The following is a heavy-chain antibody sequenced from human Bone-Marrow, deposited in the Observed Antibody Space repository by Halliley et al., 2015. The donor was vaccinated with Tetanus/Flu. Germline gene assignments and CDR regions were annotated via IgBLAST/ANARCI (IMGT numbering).Heavy chain of an antibody. V-gene: IGHV3-74*03. CDR3: ARESRYCSGDSCFTDTFDV. D-gene: IGHD2-15*01. Sequence: GKSTKYVDPVRARFTISRDNAKNTVTLQLNSLTADDTAVYYCARESRYCSGDSCFTDTFDVWGQGTKVTVSS. J-gene: IGHJ3*01. CDR2: GKST.